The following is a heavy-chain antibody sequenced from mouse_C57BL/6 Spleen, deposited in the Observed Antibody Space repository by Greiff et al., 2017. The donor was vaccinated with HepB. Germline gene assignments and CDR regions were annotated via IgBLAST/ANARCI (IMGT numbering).Heavy chain of an antibody. CDR1: GYTFTSYW. D-gene: IGHD1-3*01. J-gene: IGHJ4*01. CDR3: ARELYDAMDY. Sequence: QVQLQQPGAELVKPGASVKFSCKASGYTFTSYWMHWVQQRPGQGLEWIGMIHPNSGSTNYNEKFKSKATLTVDKSSSTAYMQLSRLTSEDSAVYYYARELYDAMDYWGQGTSVTVSS. CDR2: IHPNSGST. V-gene: IGHV1-64*01.